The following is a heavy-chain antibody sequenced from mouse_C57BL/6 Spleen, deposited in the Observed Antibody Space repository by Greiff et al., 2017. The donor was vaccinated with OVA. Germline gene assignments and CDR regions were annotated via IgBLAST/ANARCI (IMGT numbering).Heavy chain of an antibody. J-gene: IGHJ4*01. V-gene: IGHV10-1*01. D-gene: IGHD2-1*01. CDR1: GFSFNTYA. Sequence: DAGGGLVQPKGSLKLSCAASGFSFNTYAMNWVRQAPGKGLEWVARIRSKSNNYATYYADSVKDRFTISRDDSESMLYLQMNNLKTEDTAMYYCVRDGNQTLYAMDYWGQGTSVTVSS. CDR3: VRDGNQTLYAMDY. CDR2: IRSKSNNYAT.